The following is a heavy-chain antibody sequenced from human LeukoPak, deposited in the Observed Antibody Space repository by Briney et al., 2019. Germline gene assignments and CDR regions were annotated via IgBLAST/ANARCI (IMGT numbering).Heavy chain of an antibody. J-gene: IGHJ6*02. Sequence: ASVKVSCKASGYTFTRYDINWVRPATGQGLEWMGWMNPNSGNTGYAQKFQGRVTMTRNTSISTAYMELSRLRSDDTAVYYCAGIGIVVVPAATNYYYYGMDVWGQGTTVTVSS. CDR3: AGIGIVVVPAATNYYYYGMDV. V-gene: IGHV1-8*01. CDR2: MNPNSGNT. CDR1: GYTFTRYD. D-gene: IGHD2-2*01.